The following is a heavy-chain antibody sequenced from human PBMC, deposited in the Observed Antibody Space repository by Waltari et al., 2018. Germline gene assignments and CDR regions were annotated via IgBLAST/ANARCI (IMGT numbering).Heavy chain of an antibody. J-gene: IGHJ3*02. V-gene: IGHV3-30*18. CDR2: ISYDGRNK. CDR1: GFTFSSYG. Sequence: QVQLVESGGGVVQPGRSLRLSCAASGFTFSSYGMLWVRQAPGKGLEWVAVISYDGRNKNYADSVKGRFTISRDNSKNTLYLQMNSLRAEDTAVYYCAKAGSLVVYSLPDIWGQGTMVTVSS. D-gene: IGHD2-8*02. CDR3: AKAGSLVVYSLPDI.